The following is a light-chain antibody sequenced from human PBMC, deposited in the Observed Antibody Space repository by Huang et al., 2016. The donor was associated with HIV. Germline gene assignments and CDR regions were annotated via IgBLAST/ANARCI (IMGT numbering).Light chain of an antibody. CDR1: QGVSSN. V-gene: IGKV3-15*01. J-gene: IGKJ2*01. CDR3: QQYNNWPRT. CDR2: DAS. Sequence: ERVLTQSPVTLSASPGERATLSCRASQGVSSNLAWYQQKPGQAPRPLIHDASTRASGIPARFSGSGSDIEFTLTISSLQSEDSAVYYCQQYNNWPRTFGQGTKLEIK.